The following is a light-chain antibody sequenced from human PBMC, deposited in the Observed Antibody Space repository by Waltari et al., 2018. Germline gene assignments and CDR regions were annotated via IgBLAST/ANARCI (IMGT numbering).Light chain of an antibody. CDR2: SNN. CDR1: SPNIGSNT. V-gene: IGLV1-44*01. Sequence: QSVLTQPPSASGTPGQRGTIPCSGSSPNIGSNTVNWYQQLPGTAPKLLIYSNNQRPSGVPDRFSGSKSGTSASLAISGLQSEDEADYYCAAWDDSLNGWVFGGGTKLTVL. CDR3: AAWDDSLNGWV. J-gene: IGLJ3*02.